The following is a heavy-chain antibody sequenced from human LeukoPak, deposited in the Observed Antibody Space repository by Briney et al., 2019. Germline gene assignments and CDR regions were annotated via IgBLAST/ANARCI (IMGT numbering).Heavy chain of an antibody. V-gene: IGHV4-34*01. D-gene: IGHD2-2*01. Sequence: SETLSLTCAVSGGSFSGYYWSWSRQPPGKGLEWIGEINHSGSTNYNPSLKSRVTISVDTSKNQFSLKLSSVTAADTAVYYCANQYQLLSGGWFDPWGQGTLVTVSS. CDR3: ANQYQLLSGGWFDP. CDR1: GGSFSGYY. CDR2: INHSGST. J-gene: IGHJ5*02.